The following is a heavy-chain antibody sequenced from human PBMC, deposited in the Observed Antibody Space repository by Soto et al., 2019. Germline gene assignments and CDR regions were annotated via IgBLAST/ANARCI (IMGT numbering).Heavy chain of an antibody. D-gene: IGHD1-7*01. V-gene: IGHV1-18*04. CDR1: GYTFTNYA. CDR3: ARVSKLELPDYYYYMDV. J-gene: IGHJ6*03. Sequence: ASVKVSCKASGYTFTNYAIQWVRQAPGQRLEWMGWISAYNGNTNYAQKLQGRVTMTTDTSTSTAYMELRSLRSDDTAVYYCARVSKLELPDYYYYMDVWGKGTTVTVSS. CDR2: ISAYNGNT.